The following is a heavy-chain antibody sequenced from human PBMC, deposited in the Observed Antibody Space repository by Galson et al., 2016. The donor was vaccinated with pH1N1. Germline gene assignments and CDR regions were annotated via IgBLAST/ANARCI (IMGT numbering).Heavy chain of an antibody. CDR3: AKRDTVGYYYFDY. J-gene: IGHJ4*02. Sequence: SLRLSCAASGFTFSSYEMNWVRQAPGKGLEWVSYMSSSGSNIYYADSVKGRFTISRDNAKNSLYLQMNSLRAEDTAVYYCAKRDTVGYYYFDYWGQGALVTVSA. V-gene: IGHV3-48*03. D-gene: IGHD2-15*01. CDR2: MSSSGSNI. CDR1: GFTFSSYE.